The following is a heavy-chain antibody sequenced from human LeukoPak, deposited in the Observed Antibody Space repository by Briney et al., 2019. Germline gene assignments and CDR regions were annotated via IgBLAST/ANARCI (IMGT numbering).Heavy chain of an antibody. Sequence: PGGSLRLSCAASAFTFSNYWMHWVRQPPGKGLVWVSRINTDGSSTIYADSVKGRFTISRDNAKNSLHLQMNSLRAEDTAVYYCARGSGVQVWSSLDYWGQGTLVTVSS. CDR2: INTDGSST. V-gene: IGHV3-74*01. J-gene: IGHJ4*02. D-gene: IGHD5-18*01. CDR1: AFTFSNYW. CDR3: ARGSGVQVWSSLDY.